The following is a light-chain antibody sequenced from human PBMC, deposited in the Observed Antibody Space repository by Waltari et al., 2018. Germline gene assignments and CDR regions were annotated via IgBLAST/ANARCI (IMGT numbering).Light chain of an antibody. Sequence: EIVLTQSPGTLSLSSGESAPLSCRTSQSISKYLAWYQQKPGQAPRLLIYHASSRATGIPDRFSGSGSGTDFSLTISRLEPEDFAVYYCQHYESLPVTFGQGTKVEIK. CDR2: HAS. J-gene: IGKJ1*01. CDR1: QSISKY. V-gene: IGKV3-20*01. CDR3: QHYESLPVT.